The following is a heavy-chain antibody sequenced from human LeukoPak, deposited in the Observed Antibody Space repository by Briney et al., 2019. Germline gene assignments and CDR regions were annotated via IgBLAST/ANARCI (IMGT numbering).Heavy chain of an antibody. J-gene: IGHJ6*02. V-gene: IGHV5-51*01. D-gene: IGHD3-16*01. Sequence: HGESLQISCKGSGYSFTSYWIGWVRQMPGKGLEWMGIIYPGDSDTRYSPSFQGQVTISADKSISTAHLQWSSLKASDTAMYYCARGPWGAARDYYYYYGMDVWGQGATVTVSS. CDR3: ARGPWGAARDYYYYYGMDV. CDR2: IYPGDSDT. CDR1: GYSFTSYW.